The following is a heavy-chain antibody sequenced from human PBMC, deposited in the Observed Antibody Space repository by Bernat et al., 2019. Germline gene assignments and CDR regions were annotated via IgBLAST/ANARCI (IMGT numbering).Heavy chain of an antibody. D-gene: IGHD6-19*01. CDR3: AKGIRGQWLTVDY. J-gene: IGHJ4*02. CDR2: ISWNSGSI. Sequence: EVQLVESGGGLVQPGRSLRLSCAASGFTFDDYAMHWVRQAPGKGLEWVSSISWNSGSIGYADSLKGRFTISRDNAKNSLYLQMNSLRVEDTALYDCAKGIRGQWLTVDYWGQGTMVTVSS. CDR1: GFTFDDYA. V-gene: IGHV3-9*01.